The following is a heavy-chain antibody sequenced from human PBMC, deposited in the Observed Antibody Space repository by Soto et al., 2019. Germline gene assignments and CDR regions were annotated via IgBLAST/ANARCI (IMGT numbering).Heavy chain of an antibody. CDR2: ISYDGSNK. D-gene: IGHD1-26*01. V-gene: IGHV3-30*18. CDR1: GFTFSSYG. J-gene: IGHJ4*02. CDR3: AKVSPPPVGQFDY. Sequence: GGSLRLSCAASGFTFSSYGMHWVRQAPGKGLEWVAVISYDGSNKYYADSVKGRFTISRDNSKNTLYLQMNSLRAEDTAVYYCAKVSPPPVGQFDYWGQGTLVTVSS.